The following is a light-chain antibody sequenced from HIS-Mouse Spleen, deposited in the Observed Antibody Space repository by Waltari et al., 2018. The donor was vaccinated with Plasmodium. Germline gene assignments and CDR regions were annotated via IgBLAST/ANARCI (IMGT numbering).Light chain of an antibody. CDR1: QSVSSN. CDR3: QQYNNWSFT. J-gene: IGKJ3*01. Sequence: EIVMTQSPATLSVSPGGRATLSCRDSQSVSSNLAWYQQKPGQAPRLLIYGASTRATGIPARFSGSGSGTEFTLTISSLQSEDFAVYYCQQYNNWSFTFGPGTKVDIK. V-gene: IGKV3-15*01. CDR2: GAS.